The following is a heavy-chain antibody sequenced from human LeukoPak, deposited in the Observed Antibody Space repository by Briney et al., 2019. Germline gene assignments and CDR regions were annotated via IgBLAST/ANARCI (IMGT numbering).Heavy chain of an antibody. D-gene: IGHD3-22*01. J-gene: IGHJ3*02. Sequence: ASVKVSCKASGYTFTGYYMHWVPQAPGQGLEWMGRINPNSGGTNYAQKFQGRVTMTRDTSFSTAYMELSRLRSDDTAVYYCASPPVHYYDSSGYYDAFDIWGQGTMVTVSS. CDR1: GYTFTGYY. CDR2: INPNSGGT. CDR3: ASPPVHYYDSSGYYDAFDI. V-gene: IGHV1-2*06.